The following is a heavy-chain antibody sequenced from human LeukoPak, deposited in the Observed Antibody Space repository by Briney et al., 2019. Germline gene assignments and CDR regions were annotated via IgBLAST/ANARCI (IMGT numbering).Heavy chain of an antibody. V-gene: IGHV3-11*03. CDR1: GFTFSDYY. CDR2: ISTTSSYT. Sequence: PGGSLRLSCAASGFTFSDYYMSWIRQAPGKGLEWVSYISTTSSYTDYADSVRGRFTISRDNSKKTLYLRMDSLRAEDTAVYYCAKAYNYGSGSYYSFFDNWGQGTLVTVSS. D-gene: IGHD3-10*01. J-gene: IGHJ4*02. CDR3: AKAYNYGSGSYYSFFDN.